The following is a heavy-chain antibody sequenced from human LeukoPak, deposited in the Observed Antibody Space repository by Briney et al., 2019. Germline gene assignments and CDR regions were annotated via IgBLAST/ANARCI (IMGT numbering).Heavy chain of an antibody. V-gene: IGHV3-21*01. CDR3: ATETIGRHYDY. J-gene: IGHJ4*02. CDR1: GFTFSSCG. Sequence: KSGGSLRLSCAASGFTFSSCGFNWVRQAPGKGLEWVSSIGPTGTDRYYADSVRGRFTISRDNAKNSMYLQMDSLRDEDTAVYYCATETIGRHYDYWGQGTLLPSPQ. D-gene: IGHD1-14*01. CDR2: IGPTGTDR.